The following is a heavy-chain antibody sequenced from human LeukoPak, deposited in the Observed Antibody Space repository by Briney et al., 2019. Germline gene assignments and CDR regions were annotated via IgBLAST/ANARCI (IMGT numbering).Heavy chain of an antibody. Sequence: PGGSLRLSCAASGFTFRDSYMSWIRQAPGKGLESVSYIGTSSTKTDYADSVRGRFTISRDNANNSLYLQMNSLRDEDTAVYYCAKWGSAYNIPYFESWGRGTLVTVSS. V-gene: IGHV3-11*03. D-gene: IGHD3-16*01. CDR3: AKWGSAYNIPYFES. CDR1: GFTFRDSY. J-gene: IGHJ4*02. CDR2: IGTSSTKT.